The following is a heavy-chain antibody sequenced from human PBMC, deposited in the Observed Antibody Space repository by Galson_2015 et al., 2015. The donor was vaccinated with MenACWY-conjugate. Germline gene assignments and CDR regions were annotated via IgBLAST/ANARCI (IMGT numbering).Heavy chain of an antibody. D-gene: IGHD1-26*01. CDR2: IHYSGGT. CDR3: ARRRPQDSGGGLDI. J-gene: IGHJ3*02. CDR1: GGSISSSDHY. V-gene: IGHV4-39*01. Sequence: SETLSLTCTVSGGSISSSDHYCAWIRQPPGTGLEWIGNIHYSGGTYYNPSLKSRLTTSADTSKNQFSLKLSSVTAADTDVYYCARRRPQDSGGGLDIWGPGTIVTVAS.